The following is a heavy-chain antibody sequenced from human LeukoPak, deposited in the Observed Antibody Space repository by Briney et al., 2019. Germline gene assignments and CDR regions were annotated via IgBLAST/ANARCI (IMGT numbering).Heavy chain of an antibody. CDR3: ARGLYDFWSGPLDYFDY. D-gene: IGHD3-3*01. Sequence: GASVKVSCKASGYTFTGYYMHWVRQAPGQGLEWMGWINPNSGGTNYAQKFQGRVTMTRDTSISTAYMELSRLRSDDTAVYYCARGLYDFWSGPLDYFDYWGQGTLVTVSS. J-gene: IGHJ4*02. CDR2: INPNSGGT. CDR1: GYTFTGYY. V-gene: IGHV1-2*02.